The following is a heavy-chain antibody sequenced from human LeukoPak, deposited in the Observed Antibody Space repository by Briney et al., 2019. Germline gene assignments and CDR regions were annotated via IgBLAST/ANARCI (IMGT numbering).Heavy chain of an antibody. Sequence: SETLSLTCTVSGVSISTYYWNWIRQPPGKGLEWIGYMYYSGSGSTNFNPSLRSRVTISVDTSKNQFSLRLNSVTAADTAVYYCARQDGYNLGYWGQGTLVTVSS. CDR1: GVSISTYY. D-gene: IGHD5-24*01. CDR2: MYYSGSGST. CDR3: ARQDGYNLGY. J-gene: IGHJ4*02. V-gene: IGHV4-59*08.